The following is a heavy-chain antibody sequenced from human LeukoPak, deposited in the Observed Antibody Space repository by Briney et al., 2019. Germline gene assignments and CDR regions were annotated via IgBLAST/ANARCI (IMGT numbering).Heavy chain of an antibody. CDR1: GFTFTSYS. CDR2: ISGGGGST. CDR3: ARDSRGYSYGYGHYYYGMDV. D-gene: IGHD5-18*01. V-gene: IGHV3-23*01. Sequence: GGSLRLSCAASGFTFTSYSMNWVRQAPGKGLEWVSTISGGGGSTYYADSVKGRFTISRDNSKNTLYLQMNSLRAEDTAVYYCARDSRGYSYGYGHYYYGMDVWGQGTTVTVSS. J-gene: IGHJ6*02.